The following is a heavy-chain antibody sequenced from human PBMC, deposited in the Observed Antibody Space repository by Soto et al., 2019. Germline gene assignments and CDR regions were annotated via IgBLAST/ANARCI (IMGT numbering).Heavy chain of an antibody. V-gene: IGHV3-21*01. J-gene: IGHJ3*02. D-gene: IGHD3-22*01. Sequence: EVQLVESGGGLVKPGGSLSLSCAASGFTFSSYSMNWVRQAPGKGLEWVSSISSSSSYIYYADSVKGRFTISRDNAKNSLYLQMNSLRAEDTAVYYCARERYYDSSGANDAFDIWGQGTMVTVSS. CDR2: ISSSSSYI. CDR1: GFTFSSYS. CDR3: ARERYYDSSGANDAFDI.